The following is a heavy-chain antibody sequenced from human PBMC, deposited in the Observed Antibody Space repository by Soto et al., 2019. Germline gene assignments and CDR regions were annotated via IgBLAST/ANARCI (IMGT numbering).Heavy chain of an antibody. CDR2: INPNSGGT. V-gene: IGHV1-2*04. CDR3: ARVAGFNYGSGSSYAFDI. D-gene: IGHD3-10*01. Sequence: ASVKVSCKASGYTFTGYYMHWVRQAPGQGLEWMGWINPNSGGTNYAQKFQGWVTMTRETSISTAYMELSRLRSDDTAVYYCARVAGFNYGSGSSYAFDIWGQGTMVTVSS. J-gene: IGHJ3*02. CDR1: GYTFTGYY.